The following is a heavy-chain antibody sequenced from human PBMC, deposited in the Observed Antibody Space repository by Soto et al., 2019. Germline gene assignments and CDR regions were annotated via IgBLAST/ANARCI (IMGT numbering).Heavy chain of an antibody. CDR1: GFTFSSYA. J-gene: IGHJ6*02. V-gene: IGHV3-23*01. D-gene: IGHD3-3*01. CDR2: ISGSGGST. Sequence: GGSLRLSCAASGFTFSSYAMSWVRQAPGKGLEWVSAISGSGGSTYYADSVKCRFTISRDNSKNTLYLQMNSLRAEDTAVYYCAKGYLGYDFWSSYTASYYYYGMDVWGQGTTVTVSS. CDR3: AKGYLGYDFWSSYTASYYYYGMDV.